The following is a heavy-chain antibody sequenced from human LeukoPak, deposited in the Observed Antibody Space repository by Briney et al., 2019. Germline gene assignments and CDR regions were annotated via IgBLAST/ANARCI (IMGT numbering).Heavy chain of an antibody. CDR2: ISWNRGSI. CDR3: AKDNDKQLAHPFDY. D-gene: IGHD6-13*01. CDR1: GFTFDDYA. V-gene: IGHV3-9*01. J-gene: IGHJ4*02. Sequence: PGGSLRLSCAPSGFTFDDYAMHWVRQAPGKGLECVSGISWNRGSIGYADSVKGRFTISRDNAKNSLYLQMNSLRAEDTALYYCAKDNDKQLAHPFDYWGQGTLVTVSS.